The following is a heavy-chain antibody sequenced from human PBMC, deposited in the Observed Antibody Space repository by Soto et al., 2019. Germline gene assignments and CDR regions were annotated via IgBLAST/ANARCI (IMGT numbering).Heavy chain of an antibody. CDR3: PRGGAIVVLAAPLDL. Sequence: QVQLVQSGAEVKKPGASVKVSCKASGYIFTNYYIHWVRQAPGEGLEWMGTINAGGGYTTYAQRFLGWVIITRDTSRGTVSRELCRLRSEDTALDYCPRGGAIVVLAAPLDLWGQGTLGTVTS. V-gene: IGHV1-46*03. CDR2: INAGGGYT. CDR1: GYIFTNYY. J-gene: IGHJ5*02. D-gene: IGHD2-21*02.